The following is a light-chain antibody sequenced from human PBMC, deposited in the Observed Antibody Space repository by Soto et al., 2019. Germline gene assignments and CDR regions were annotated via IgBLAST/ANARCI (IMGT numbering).Light chain of an antibody. J-gene: IGLJ1*01. CDR3: ISYTDRQSYL. CDR2: AVS. CDR1: SSDIGSYNH. Sequence: QSALTQPASVSGSPGQSITISCSGTSSDIGSYNHVAWYQQFPGKSPKLMIYAVSDRPSGVSDRFSGSKSGITASLTISGLQTEDDADYYCISYTDRQSYLFGTVTKLTV. V-gene: IGLV2-14*03.